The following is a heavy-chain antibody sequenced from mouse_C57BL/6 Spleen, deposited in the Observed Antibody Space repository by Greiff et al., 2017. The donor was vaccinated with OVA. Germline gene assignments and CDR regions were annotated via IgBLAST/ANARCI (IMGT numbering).Heavy chain of an antibody. CDR3: ARNSYYGNYDYYAMDY. D-gene: IGHD2-10*01. V-gene: IGHV1-61*01. CDR1: GYTFTSYW. Sequence: VQLQQPGAELVRPGSSVKLSCKASGYTFTSYWMDWVKQRPGQGLEWIGNIYPSDSETHYNQKFKDKATLTVDKSSSPAYMQLSSLTSEDSAVYYCARNSYYGNYDYYAMDYWGQGTSVTVSS. J-gene: IGHJ4*01. CDR2: IYPSDSET.